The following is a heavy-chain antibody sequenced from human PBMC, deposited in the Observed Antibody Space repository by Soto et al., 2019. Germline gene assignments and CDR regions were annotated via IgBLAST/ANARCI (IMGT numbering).Heavy chain of an antibody. CDR1: GFTFSDYY. V-gene: IGHV3-11*01. J-gene: IGHJ3*02. CDR3: ARDPLPGQLERLDAFDI. D-gene: IGHD1-1*01. CDR2: ISSSGSTI. Sequence: GGSLRLSCAASGFTFSDYYMSWIRQAPGKGLEWVSYISSSGSTIYYADSVKGRFTISRDNAKNSLYLQMNSLRAEDTAVYYCARDPLPGQLERLDAFDIWGQGTMVTVSS.